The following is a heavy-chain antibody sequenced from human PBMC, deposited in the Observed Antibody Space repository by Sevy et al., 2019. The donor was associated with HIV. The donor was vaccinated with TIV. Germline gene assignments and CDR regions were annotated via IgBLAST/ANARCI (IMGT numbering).Heavy chain of an antibody. CDR2: ISNDGRDK. D-gene: IGHD2-2*01. CDR3: AKDLDVASAAYYFDH. J-gene: IGHJ4*02. CDR1: GFTFTNYG. V-gene: IGHV3-30*18. Sequence: GSLRLSCAASGFTFTNYGMHWVRQAPGKGLEWVAVISNDGRDKHHADSVKGRFSISRDNSNKMVHLQMNSLRAEDTAVYYCAKDLDVASAAYYFDHWGQGTLVTVSS.